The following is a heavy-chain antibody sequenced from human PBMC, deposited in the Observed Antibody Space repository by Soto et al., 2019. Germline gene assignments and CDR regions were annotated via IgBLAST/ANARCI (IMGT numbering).Heavy chain of an antibody. V-gene: IGHV1-69*08. CDR3: ARDRGGADAFDI. D-gene: IGHD3-10*01. CDR2: IIPILGIA. Sequence: QVQLVQSGAEVKKPGSSVKVSCKASGGTFSSYTISWVRQAPGQGLEWMERIIPILGIANYAQKFQGRVTITADKSTSTAYMELSSLRSEDTAVYYCARDRGGADAFDIWGQGTMVTVSS. J-gene: IGHJ3*02. CDR1: GGTFSSYT.